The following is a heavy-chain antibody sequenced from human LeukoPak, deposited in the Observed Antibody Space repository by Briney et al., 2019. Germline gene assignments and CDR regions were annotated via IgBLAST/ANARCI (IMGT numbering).Heavy chain of an antibody. V-gene: IGHV3-48*01. Sequence: PGGSLRLSCAASGFTFSAYSMNWVRQAPGKGLEWVSYITSSTSSIPYADSVKGRFTISRDNDKNSLYLQMNSLRAGDTGVYYCARVRGSFYMDVWGKGTTVTVSS. CDR1: GFTFSAYS. CDR2: ITSSTSSI. J-gene: IGHJ6*03. CDR3: ARVRGSFYMDV.